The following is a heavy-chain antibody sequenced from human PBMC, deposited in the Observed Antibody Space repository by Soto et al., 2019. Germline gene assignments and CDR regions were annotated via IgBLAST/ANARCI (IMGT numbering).Heavy chain of an antibody. J-gene: IGHJ5*01. CDR2: IWYDGSNK. CDR1: GFTFNTYA. D-gene: IGHD2-2*01. Sequence: PGGSPRLSCAPSGFTFNTYAMSWVRQAPGKELERVAVIWYDGSNKYYTDSVKGGFTISRDHSKNTLYLHMNSLRAEDTAVYYCASQDRSSTSCFYNWFASWGRGTLVT. CDR3: ASQDRSSTSCFYNWFAS. V-gene: IGHV3-33*01.